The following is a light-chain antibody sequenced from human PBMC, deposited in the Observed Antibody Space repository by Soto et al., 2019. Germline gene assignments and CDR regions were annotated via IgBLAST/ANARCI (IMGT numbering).Light chain of an antibody. V-gene: IGKV3-20*01. Sequence: EIVLTQSPATLSFSPGERATLSCRASQSVSRTYLAWYQQKPVQAPRLLVYATSSRATGIPDRFSGSGSGTDFTLTISRLEPEDFAVYYCQQYGRSGTFGQGTKVDIK. J-gene: IGKJ1*01. CDR2: ATS. CDR3: QQYGRSGT. CDR1: QSVSRTY.